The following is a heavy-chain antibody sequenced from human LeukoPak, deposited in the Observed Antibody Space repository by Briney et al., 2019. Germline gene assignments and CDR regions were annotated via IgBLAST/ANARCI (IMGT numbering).Heavy chain of an antibody. CDR2: ISSSGGTI. CDR3: ARVHVVVVAATPTDAFDI. D-gene: IGHD2-15*01. J-gene: IGHJ3*02. Sequence: GGSLRLSCAASGFTFSSYEMNWVRQAPGGRLEWVSYISSSGGTIYYADSVKGRFTISRDNAKNSLYLQMNSLRAEDTAVYYCARVHVVVVAATPTDAFDIWGQGTMVTVSS. CDR1: GFTFSSYE. V-gene: IGHV3-48*03.